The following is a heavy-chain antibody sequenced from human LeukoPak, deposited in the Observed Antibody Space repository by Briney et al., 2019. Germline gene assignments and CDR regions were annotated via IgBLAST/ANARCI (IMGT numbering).Heavy chain of an antibody. D-gene: IGHD5-12*01. CDR3: AREAWIWNY. CDR1: GFAFNTYW. Sequence: GGSLRLSCAASGFAFNTYWMHWVRHAPGKGLEWVSLVNGDGSSTGYADSVKGRFTISRDNAKNMLYLQMNSLRAEDTAVYNCAREAWIWNYWGQGTLVTVSS. J-gene: IGHJ4*02. CDR2: VNGDGSST. V-gene: IGHV3-74*01.